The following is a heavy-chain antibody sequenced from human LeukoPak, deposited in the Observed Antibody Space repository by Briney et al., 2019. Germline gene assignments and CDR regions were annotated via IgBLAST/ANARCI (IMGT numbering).Heavy chain of an antibody. D-gene: IGHD3-10*01. CDR3: ARGYGSGSYYSY. V-gene: IGHV3-74*01. Sequence: GGSLRLSCAASGFTFSSYWMHWVRQAPGKGQVWVSRINSDGSSTSYADSVKGRFTISRDNAKNTLYLQMNSLRAEDTAVYYCARGYGSGSYYSYWGQGTLVTVSS. J-gene: IGHJ4*02. CDR1: GFTFSSYW. CDR2: INSDGSST.